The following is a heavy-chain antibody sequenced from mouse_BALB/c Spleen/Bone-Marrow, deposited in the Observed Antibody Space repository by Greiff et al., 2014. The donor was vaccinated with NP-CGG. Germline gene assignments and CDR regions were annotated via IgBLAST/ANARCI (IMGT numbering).Heavy chain of an antibody. Sequence: QVQLQQSGAELARPGASVKLSCKASGYTFTNYWLQWVKQRPGQGLEWIGAIYPGDGDTRYTQKFKGKATLTADKSSSTAYMQRSRLASEDSAVYYCARGGITTAPFAYWGQGTLVTVSA. J-gene: IGHJ3*01. CDR1: GYTFTNYW. V-gene: IGHV1-87*01. CDR2: IYPGDGDT. D-gene: IGHD1-2*01. CDR3: ARGGITTAPFAY.